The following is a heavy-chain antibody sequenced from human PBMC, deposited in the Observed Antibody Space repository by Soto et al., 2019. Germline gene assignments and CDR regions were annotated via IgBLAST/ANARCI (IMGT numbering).Heavy chain of an antibody. CDR3: AKDQNPMVRGVIGPFYYYYGMDV. Sequence: GGSLRLSCAASGFTFSSYAMSWVRQAPGKGLEWVSAISGSGGSTYYADSVKGRFTISRDNSKNTLYLQMNSLRAEDTAVYYCAKDQNPMVRGVIGPFYYYYGMDVWGQGTTVTVSS. J-gene: IGHJ6*02. CDR1: GFTFSSYA. D-gene: IGHD3-10*01. CDR2: ISGSGGST. V-gene: IGHV3-23*01.